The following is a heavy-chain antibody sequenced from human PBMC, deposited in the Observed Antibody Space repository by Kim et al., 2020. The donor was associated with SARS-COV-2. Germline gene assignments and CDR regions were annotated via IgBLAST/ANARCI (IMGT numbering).Heavy chain of an antibody. CDR2: IYYSGST. CDR1: GGSISSSSYY. V-gene: IGHV4-39*01. Sequence: SETLSLTCTVSGGSISSSSYYWGWIRQPPGKGLEWIGSIYYSGSTYYNPSLKSRVTISVDTSKNQFSLKLSSVTAADTAVYYCARISPYSGSLPYPDYWGQGTLVTVSS. CDR3: ARISPYSGSLPYPDY. D-gene: IGHD1-26*01. J-gene: IGHJ4*02.